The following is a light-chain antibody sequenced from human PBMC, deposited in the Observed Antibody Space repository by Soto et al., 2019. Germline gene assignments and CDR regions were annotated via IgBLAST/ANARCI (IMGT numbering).Light chain of an antibody. J-gene: IGKJ2*01. CDR3: MQALQTPYT. V-gene: IGKV2-28*01. Sequence: DIVMTQSPPSLPVTPGEPASISCRSSQSLLHSNGYNYLDWYLQKPGQSPQLLIYLGSNRASGVPDRFSGSGSGTDFTLKISRVEAEDVAVYYCMQALQTPYTFGQGTKLEIK. CDR2: LGS. CDR1: QSLLHSNGYNY.